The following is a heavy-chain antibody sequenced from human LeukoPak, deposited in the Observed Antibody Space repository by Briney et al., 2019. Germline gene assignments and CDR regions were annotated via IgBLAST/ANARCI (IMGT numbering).Heavy chain of an antibody. CDR1: GGSISSSSYY. V-gene: IGHV4-39*01. J-gene: IGHJ4*02. CDR3: ARGRQVLL. CDR2: IYYSGST. Sequence: SETLSLTCTVSGGSISSSSYYWGWIRQPPGKGLEWIGSIYYSGSTYYNPSLKSRVTISVDTSKNQFSLKLSSVTAADTAVYYCARGRQVLLGGQGTLVTVSS. D-gene: IGHD1-1*01.